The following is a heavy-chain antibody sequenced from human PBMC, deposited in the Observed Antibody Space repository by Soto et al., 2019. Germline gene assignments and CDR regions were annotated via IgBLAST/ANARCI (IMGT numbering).Heavy chain of an antibody. Sequence: QVQLVQSGAEVRKPGASVKVSCEASGYTFNSYDIYWVRQATGQGLEWMGWMNPNTGNSGYAQKVQGRVIMTSDTSISTAHMELSSLRSEDTAVYYCARRAETHVWNGFGAEKYYFDCWGQGALVTVSS. CDR3: ARRAETHVWNGFGAEKYYFDC. CDR1: GYTFNSYD. J-gene: IGHJ4*02. V-gene: IGHV1-8*01. D-gene: IGHD1-1*01. CDR2: MNPNTGNS.